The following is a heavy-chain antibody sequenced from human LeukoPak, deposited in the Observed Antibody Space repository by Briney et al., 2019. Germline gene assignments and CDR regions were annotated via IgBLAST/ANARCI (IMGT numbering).Heavy chain of an antibody. J-gene: IGHJ4*02. D-gene: IGHD3-3*01. CDR1: GFTFSNYG. CDR3: ANTYFAFWSGSF. CDR2: ISYDESKK. Sequence: PGGSLRLSCAASGFTFSNYGIHWARQAPGTGLEWVTVISYDESKKYYADSVKGRFTISRDNSKNTVYLQMNSLRAEDTAVYYCANTYFAFWSGSFWGQGTLVTVSS. V-gene: IGHV3-30*18.